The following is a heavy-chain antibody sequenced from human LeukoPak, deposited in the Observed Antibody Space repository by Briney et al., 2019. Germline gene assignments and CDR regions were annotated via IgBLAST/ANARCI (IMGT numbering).Heavy chain of an antibody. V-gene: IGHV1-8*01. J-gene: IGHJ6*03. D-gene: IGHD3-3*01. CDR1: GYTFTSYD. Sequence: ASVKVSCKASGYTFTSYDINWVRQATGQGLEWMGWMNPNSGNTGYAQKFQGRVTMTRNTSISTAYMELSSLRSEDTAVYYYARGPTYYDFWSGYWRRYMDVWGKGTTVTVSS. CDR2: MNPNSGNT. CDR3: ARGPTYYDFWSGYWRRYMDV.